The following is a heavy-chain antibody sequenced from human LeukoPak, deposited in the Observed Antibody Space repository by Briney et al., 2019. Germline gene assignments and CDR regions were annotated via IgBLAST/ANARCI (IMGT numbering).Heavy chain of an antibody. J-gene: IGHJ4*02. D-gene: IGHD6-19*01. CDR1: GGPISSGDYY. CDR3: ARGNPYSSAWSFDY. Sequence: PSETLSLTCPVSGGPISSGDYYWSWIPQPPRKGLEWVGDIYYSGSTYYNPSLKSRVTISVDTSKNQFSLKLSSVTAADTAVYYCARGNPYSSAWSFDYWGQGTLVTVSS. V-gene: IGHV4-30-4*08. CDR2: IYYSGST.